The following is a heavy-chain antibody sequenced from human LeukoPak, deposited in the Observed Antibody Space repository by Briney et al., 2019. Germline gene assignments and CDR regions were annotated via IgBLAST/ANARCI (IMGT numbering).Heavy chain of an antibody. CDR1: GGTFSSYA. D-gene: IGHD6-13*01. V-gene: IGHV1-3*03. J-gene: IGHJ4*02. CDR3: ARGSSSWYEGYYFDY. Sequence: ASVKVSCKASGGTFSSYAISWVRQAPGQRLEWMGWINAGNGNTKYSQEFQGRVTITRDTSASTAYMELSSLRSEGMAVYYCARGSSSWYEGYYFDYWGQGTLVTVSS. CDR2: INAGNGNT.